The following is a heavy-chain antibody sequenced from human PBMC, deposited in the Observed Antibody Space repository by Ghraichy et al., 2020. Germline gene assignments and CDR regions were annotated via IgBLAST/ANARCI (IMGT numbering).Heavy chain of an antibody. Sequence: SLNISCTVSGGSISSGGYYWSWIHQHPGKGLEWIGYIYYSGSTYYNPSLKSRVTISVDTSKNQFSLKLSSVTAADTAVYYCARDSFISARAAPWDLYFDLWGRGTLVTVSS. D-gene: IGHD2-15*01. CDR2: IYYSGST. V-gene: IGHV4-31*03. CDR1: GGSISSGGYY. CDR3: ARDSFISARAAPWDLYFDL. J-gene: IGHJ2*01.